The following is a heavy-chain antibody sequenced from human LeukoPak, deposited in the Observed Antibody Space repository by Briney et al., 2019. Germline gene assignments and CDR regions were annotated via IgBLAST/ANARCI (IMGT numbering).Heavy chain of an antibody. CDR1: GFTFSSYG. V-gene: IGHV3-30*18. Sequence: GGSLRLSCAASGFTFSSYGMHWVRQAPGKGLEWVAVISYDGSNKYYADSVKGRFTISRDNSKNTLYLQMNSLRAEDTAVYYCAKSPTLSVKVWFDYWGQGTLVTVSS. J-gene: IGHJ4*02. CDR3: AKSPTLSVKVWFDY. D-gene: IGHD3-16*01. CDR2: ISYDGSNK.